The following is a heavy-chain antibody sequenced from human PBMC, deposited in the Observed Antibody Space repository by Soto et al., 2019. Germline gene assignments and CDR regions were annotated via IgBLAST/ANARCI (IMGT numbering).Heavy chain of an antibody. CDR1: GGSISSSSYY. Sequence: SETLSLTCTVSGGSISSSSYYWGWIRQPPGKGLEWIGSIYYSGSTYYNPSLKSRVTISVDTSKNQFSLKLSSVTAAGTAVYYCASPNSNLYAFDIWGQGTMVTVSS. D-gene: IGHD4-4*01. V-gene: IGHV4-39*01. J-gene: IGHJ3*02. CDR3: ASPNSNLYAFDI. CDR2: IYYSGST.